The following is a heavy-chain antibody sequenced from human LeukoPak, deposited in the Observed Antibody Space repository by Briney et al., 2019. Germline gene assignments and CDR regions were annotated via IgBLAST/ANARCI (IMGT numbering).Heavy chain of an antibody. CDR3: AKGWIAAYDY. Sequence: GGSLRLSCIASGFTFSSYGMHWVRQAPGKGLEWVSAISGSGGSTYYADSVKGRFTISRDNSKNTLYLQMNSLRAEDTAVYYCAKGWIAAYDYWGQGTLVTVSS. CDR2: ISGSGGST. V-gene: IGHV3-23*01. J-gene: IGHJ4*02. CDR1: GFTFSSYG. D-gene: IGHD6-13*01.